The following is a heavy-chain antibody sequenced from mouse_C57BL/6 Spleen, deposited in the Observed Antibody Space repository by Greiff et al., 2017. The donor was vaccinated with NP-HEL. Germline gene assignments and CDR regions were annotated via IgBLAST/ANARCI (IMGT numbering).Heavy chain of an antibody. CDR1: GFTFSSYG. D-gene: IGHD1-1*01. CDR3: ARRDYYGSSSQAWFAY. V-gene: IGHV5-6*02. CDR2: ISSGGSYT. Sequence: EVKLVESGGDLVKPGGSLKLSCAASGFTFSSYGMSWVRQTPDKRLEWVATISSGGSYTYSPDSVKGRFTISRDNAKNTLYLQMSSLKSEDTAMYYCARRDYYGSSSQAWFAYWGQGTLVTVSA. J-gene: IGHJ3*01.